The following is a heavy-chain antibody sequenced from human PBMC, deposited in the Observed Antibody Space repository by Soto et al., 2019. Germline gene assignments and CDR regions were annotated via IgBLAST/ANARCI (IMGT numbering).Heavy chain of an antibody. Sequence: SETLSLTCTVSGGSISSSSYYWGWIRQPPGKGLEWIGSIYYSGSTYYNPSLKSRVTISVDTSKNQFSLKLSSVTAADTAVYYCARALRFLEWPSGVDPWGQGTLVTVSS. V-gene: IGHV4-39*01. CDR2: IYYSGST. D-gene: IGHD3-3*01. CDR1: GGSISSSSYY. CDR3: ARALRFLEWPSGVDP. J-gene: IGHJ5*02.